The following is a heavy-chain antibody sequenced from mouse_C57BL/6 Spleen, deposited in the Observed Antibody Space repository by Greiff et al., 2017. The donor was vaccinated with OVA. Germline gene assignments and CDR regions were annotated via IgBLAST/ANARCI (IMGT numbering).Heavy chain of an antibody. CDR2: ISYDGSN. J-gene: IGHJ4*01. CDR1: GYSITSGYY. Sequence: ESGPGLVKPSQSLSLTCSVTGYSITSGYYWNWIRQFPGNKLEWMGYISYDGSNNYNPSLKNRISITRDTSKNQFFLKLNSVTTEDTATYYCAREGNWGYAMDYWGQGTSVTVSS. D-gene: IGHD4-1*01. CDR3: AREGNWGYAMDY. V-gene: IGHV3-6*01.